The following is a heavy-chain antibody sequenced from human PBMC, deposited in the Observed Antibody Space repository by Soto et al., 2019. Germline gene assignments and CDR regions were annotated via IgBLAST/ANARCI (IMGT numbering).Heavy chain of an antibody. V-gene: IGHV3-48*02. CDR2: ISSSSTI. J-gene: IGHJ6*02. CDR3: ARVKRMGSGSSRPWYYYYGMDV. CDR1: GFTFSSYS. Sequence: GGSLRLSCAASGFTFSSYSMNWVRQAPGKGLEWVSYISSSSTIYYADSVKGRFTISGDNAKNSLYLQMNSLRDEDTAVYYCARVKRMGSGSSRPWYYYYGMDVWGQGTTVTVSS. D-gene: IGHD3-10*01.